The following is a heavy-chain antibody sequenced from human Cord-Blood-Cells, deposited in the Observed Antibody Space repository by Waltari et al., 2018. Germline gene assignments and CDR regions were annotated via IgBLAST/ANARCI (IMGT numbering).Heavy chain of an antibody. J-gene: IGHJ2*01. CDR3: ARRRYFDL. Sequence: QVQLQQWGAGLLKPSETLSLTCAVYGGSFSGYYWSWIRQPPGKGLEWIGEINHSGSTNYNPSRKSRFTRSVDTANNQFSLKLSSVTAADTAVYYCARRRYFDLWGRGTLVTVSS. CDR1: GGSFSGYY. V-gene: IGHV4-34*01. CDR2: INHSGST.